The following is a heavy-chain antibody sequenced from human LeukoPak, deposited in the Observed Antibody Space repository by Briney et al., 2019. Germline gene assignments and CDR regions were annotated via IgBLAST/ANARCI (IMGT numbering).Heavy chain of an antibody. CDR2: ISASNGNT. Sequence: ASVKVSCKTSGYSFTDYAITWVRQVRGQGLQWVGWISASNGNTDYAQSFRGRATMTTDTSTSTAYLELTSLTSDDTAIYYCARDSGELLDYWGQGTLVTVSS. D-gene: IGHD1-26*01. CDR1: GYSFTDYA. J-gene: IGHJ4*02. CDR3: ARDSGELLDY. V-gene: IGHV1-18*01.